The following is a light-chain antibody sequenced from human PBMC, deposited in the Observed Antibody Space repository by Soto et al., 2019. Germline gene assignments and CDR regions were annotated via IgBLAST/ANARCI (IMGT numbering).Light chain of an antibody. CDR1: NTVKSNY. CDR3: QQFRSYTRT. CDR2: DXS. Sequence: IVLAQSPGTLSLSRGERATLSXRVSNTVKSNYLAWSQQQPGXAPRLXXGDXSSTATGSPDRFSGGGSGTDFTLTISRLEPEDFAVYYFQQFRSYTRTFGGGTKVDIK. V-gene: IGKV3-20*01. J-gene: IGKJ4*01.